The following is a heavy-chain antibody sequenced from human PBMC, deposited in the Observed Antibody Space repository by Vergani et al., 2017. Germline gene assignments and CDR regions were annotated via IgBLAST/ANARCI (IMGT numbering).Heavy chain of an antibody. Sequence: QVQLVQSGAEGKKPGSSVKVSCKASGGTFSSYAISWVRQAPGQGLEWMGGIIPIFGTANYAQKFQGRVTITADESTSTAYMELSRLRSEDTAVYYCAGDKTGDHTAYYYYMDVWGRGTTVTVSS. V-gene: IGHV1-69*01. D-gene: IGHD3-16*01. CDR3: AGDKTGDHTAYYYYMDV. CDR2: IIPIFGTA. J-gene: IGHJ6*03. CDR1: GGTFSSYA.